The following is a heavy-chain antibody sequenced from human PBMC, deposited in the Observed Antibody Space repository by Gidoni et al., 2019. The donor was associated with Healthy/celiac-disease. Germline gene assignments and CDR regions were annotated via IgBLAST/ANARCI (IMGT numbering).Heavy chain of an antibody. CDR3: ALRSPPGYSYGTPGASPYFDY. J-gene: IGHJ4*02. Sequence: QVQLVQSGAEVKKPGSSVKVSCKASGGTFSSYTISWVRQAPGQGLEWMGRIIPILGIANYAQKFQGRVTITADKSTSTAYMELSSLRSEDTAVYYCALRSPPGYSYGTPGASPYFDYWGQGTLVTVSS. V-gene: IGHV1-69*02. CDR2: IIPILGIA. CDR1: GGTFSSYT. D-gene: IGHD5-18*01.